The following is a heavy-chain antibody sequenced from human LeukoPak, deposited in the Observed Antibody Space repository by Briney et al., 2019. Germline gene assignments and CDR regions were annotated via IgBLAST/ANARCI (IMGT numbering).Heavy chain of an antibody. CDR2: INSDASST. CDR1: GFTFSSYW. J-gene: IGHJ3*02. Sequence: PGGSLTLSCAASGFTFSSYWMHWVRQAPGKGLVWVSRINSDASSTTYADSVKGRFTISRDNAKSTLYLQMNSLRAEDTAVFYCARGTGYVVFDIWGQGTMVTVSS. D-gene: IGHD5-12*01. CDR3: ARGTGYVVFDI. V-gene: IGHV3-74*01.